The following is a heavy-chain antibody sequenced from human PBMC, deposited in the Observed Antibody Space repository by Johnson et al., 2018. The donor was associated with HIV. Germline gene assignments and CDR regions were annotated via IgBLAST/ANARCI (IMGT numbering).Heavy chain of an antibody. CDR1: GFTFDDYG. CDR2: INWNGATP. D-gene: IGHD3-3*01. Sequence: VQLVESGGGVVRPGGSLRLSCAASGFTFDDYGMSWVRQAPGKGLEWVSGINWNGATPGSADSVKGRFTISRDNAKNSLYLQMNSLTAEDTALYYCAIDPGKWSDFCGASDAFDVWGQGTMVTVSS. V-gene: IGHV3-20*04. J-gene: IGHJ3*01. CDR3: AIDPGKWSDFCGASDAFDV.